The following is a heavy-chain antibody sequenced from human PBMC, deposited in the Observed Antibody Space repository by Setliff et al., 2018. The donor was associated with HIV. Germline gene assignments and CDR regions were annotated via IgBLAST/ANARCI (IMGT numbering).Heavy chain of an antibody. CDR3: ARTLTYYFDGSFSSGPADY. CDR1: GYTFTTYA. V-gene: IGHV1-3*04. D-gene: IGHD3-22*01. Sequence: ASVKVSCKASGYTFTTYAMIWVRQAPGQSLEWMGWINTGNGNTRLSQKFQGRVTISRDTSASTAYVELYSLTSEDMAVYYCARTLTYYFDGSFSSGPADYWGLGTLVTVSS. J-gene: IGHJ4*02. CDR2: INTGNGNT.